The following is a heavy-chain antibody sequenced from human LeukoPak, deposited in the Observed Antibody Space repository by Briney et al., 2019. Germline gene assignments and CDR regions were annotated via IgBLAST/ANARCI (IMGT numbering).Heavy chain of an antibody. D-gene: IGHD2-2*01. Sequence: HSGGSLRLSCAASGFTFSSYAMHWVRQAPGKGLEWVAVISYDGSNKYYADSVKGRFTISRDNSKNTLYLQMNSLRAEDTAVYYCARGPVVQAGVVPAAISHYYYYGMDVWGKGTTVTVSS. J-gene: IGHJ6*04. CDR3: ARGPVVQAGVVPAAISHYYYYGMDV. V-gene: IGHV3-30*04. CDR1: GFTFSSYA. CDR2: ISYDGSNK.